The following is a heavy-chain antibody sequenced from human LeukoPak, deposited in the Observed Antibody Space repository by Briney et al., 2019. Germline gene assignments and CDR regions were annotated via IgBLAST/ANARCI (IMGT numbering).Heavy chain of an antibody. V-gene: IGHV3-23*01. D-gene: IGHD4-17*01. CDR1: GFTFTSYA. CDR2: ISNSGGST. Sequence: GGSLRLPCAASGFTFTSYAMSWVRQAPGKGLEWVSTISNSGGSTHYADSVQGRFAISRDSSENTLYLQMSSLRAEDTAVYFCAKDRWTTVTTGLFDYWSQGTLVTVSP. CDR3: AKDRWTTVTTGLFDY. J-gene: IGHJ4*02.